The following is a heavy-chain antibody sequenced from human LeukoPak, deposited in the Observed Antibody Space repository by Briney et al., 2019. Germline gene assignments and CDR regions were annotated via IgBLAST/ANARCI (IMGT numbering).Heavy chain of an antibody. J-gene: IGHJ4*02. CDR2: ISYDGSNK. V-gene: IGHV3-30*18. D-gene: IGHD1-26*01. Sequence: GRSLRLSWAASGFTFSSYGMHWVRQAPGKGLEWVAVISYDGSNKYYADSVKGRFTISRDNSKNTLYLQMNSLRAEDTAVYYCAKKGATTGDFDYWGQGTLVTVSS. CDR3: AKKGATTGDFDY. CDR1: GFTFSSYG.